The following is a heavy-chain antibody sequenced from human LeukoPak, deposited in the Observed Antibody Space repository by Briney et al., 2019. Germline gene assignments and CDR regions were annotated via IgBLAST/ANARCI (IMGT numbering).Heavy chain of an antibody. Sequence: GGSLRLSCAASGFTFSSYAMSWVRQAPGKGLEWVSAISGSGGSTYYADSVKGRFTISRDNSKNTLYLQMNSLRAEDTAVYYCTSHTGTGDAFRPFHIWGQGTMVTVSS. CDR1: GFTFSSYA. D-gene: IGHD2-21*02. CDR3: TSHTGTGDAFRPFHI. V-gene: IGHV3-23*01. J-gene: IGHJ3*02. CDR2: ISGSGGST.